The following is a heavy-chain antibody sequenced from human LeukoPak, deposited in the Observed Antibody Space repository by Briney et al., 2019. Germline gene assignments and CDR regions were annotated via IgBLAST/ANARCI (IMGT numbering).Heavy chain of an antibody. CDR3: ARGIVGATRGLFDA. V-gene: IGHV4-34*01. CDR2: INHSEDT. CDR1: GGSFSGYY. J-gene: IGHJ4*02. D-gene: IGHD1-26*01. Sequence: YRSETLSPTCAVYGGSFSGYYWTWIRQPPGKGLECIGEINHSEDTNYNPSLKSRLTISVDTSKNQFSLKLTSVTAADTAIYYCARGIVGATRGLFDAWGQGILVTVSS.